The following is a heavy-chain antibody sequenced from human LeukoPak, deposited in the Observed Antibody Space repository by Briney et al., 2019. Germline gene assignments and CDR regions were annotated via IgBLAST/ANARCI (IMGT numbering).Heavy chain of an antibody. V-gene: IGHV3-7*01. CDR2: IKKDGSEK. CDR3: AKFSGYSYGGWFDQ. D-gene: IGHD5-18*01. CDR1: GFSFSDYW. J-gene: IGHJ5*02. Sequence: PGGSLRLSCAASGFSFSDYWMSWVRQAPGKGLEWVANIKKDGSEKHYVDSVKGRFTISRDNAKNSVYLQMSSLRAEDTAVYYCAKFSGYSYGGWFDQWGQGTPVTVSS.